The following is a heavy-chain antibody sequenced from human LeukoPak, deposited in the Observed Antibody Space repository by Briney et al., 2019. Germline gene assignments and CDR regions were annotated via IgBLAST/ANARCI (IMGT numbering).Heavy chain of an antibody. CDR1: GFSLTTSGMC. Sequence: SGPALVKPPRTLTLTCTFPGFSLTTSGMCMSWIRQPPGKALDWLARIDWDGDKYYSTSLKTRLTISKDTSKNQVVLTMTNMDPVDTATYYCARIRAGYYGMDVWGQGTTVTVSS. CDR2: IDWDGDK. CDR3: ARIRAGYYGMDV. D-gene: IGHD3-10*01. J-gene: IGHJ6*02. V-gene: IGHV2-70*11.